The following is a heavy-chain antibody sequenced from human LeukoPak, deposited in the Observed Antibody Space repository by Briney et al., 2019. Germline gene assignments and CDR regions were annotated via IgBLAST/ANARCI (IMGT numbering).Heavy chain of an antibody. CDR2: IYHSGST. CDR3: ARTGVSGSYLY. CDR1: GYSISSGYY. V-gene: IGHV4-38-2*01. J-gene: IGHJ4*02. Sequence: SETLSLTCAVSGYSISSGYYWGWIRQPPGKGLEWIGSIYHSGSTYYNSSLKSRVTISVDTSKNQFSLKLSSVTAADTAVYYCARTGVSGSYLYWGQGTLVTVSS. D-gene: IGHD1-26*01.